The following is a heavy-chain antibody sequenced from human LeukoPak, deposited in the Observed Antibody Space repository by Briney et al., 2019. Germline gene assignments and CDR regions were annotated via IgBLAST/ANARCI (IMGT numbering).Heavy chain of an antibody. J-gene: IGHJ5*02. V-gene: IGHV1-46*03. Sequence: ASVKLSCKASGYTFTSYYIHWVRQAPGQGLEWMGIINPSGGSTSYQQKFQDSVSMTRDAPTSTVYMELSSLRSEDTAVYYCARGSDSSGYYHLNWFDPWGQGTLVTVSS. CDR3: ARGSDSSGYYHLNWFDP. D-gene: IGHD3-22*01. CDR1: GYTFTSYY. CDR2: INPSGGST.